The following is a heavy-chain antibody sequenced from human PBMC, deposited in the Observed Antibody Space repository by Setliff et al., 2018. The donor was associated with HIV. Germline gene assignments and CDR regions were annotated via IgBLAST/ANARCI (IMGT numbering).Heavy chain of an antibody. J-gene: IGHJ4*02. Sequence: SVKVSCKASGGTFSSYAISWVRQAPGQGLEWMGGIIPIFGTANYAQKFQGRVTITADESTSTAYMELSSLRSEDTAVYYCARDRGQGYSSGWISSDYWGQGTLVTVSS. D-gene: IGHD6-19*01. V-gene: IGHV1-69*13. CDR2: IIPIFGTA. CDR3: ARDRGQGYSSGWISSDY. CDR1: GGTFSSYA.